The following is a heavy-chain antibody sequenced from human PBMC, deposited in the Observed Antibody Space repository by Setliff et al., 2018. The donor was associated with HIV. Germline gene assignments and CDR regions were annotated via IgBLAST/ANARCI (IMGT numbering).Heavy chain of an antibody. D-gene: IGHD3-10*01. J-gene: IGHJ5*02. CDR1: GGSISNYY. V-gene: IGHV4-4*07. CDR2: IYSSGRT. CDR3: ARDRHSSGLGSYGP. Sequence: PSETLSLTCTVSGGSISNYYWSWIRQPAEKGLEWIGRIYSSGRTNYNPSLKGRVAISVDTSRNQFSLRVTSVTAADTAVYFCARDRHSSGLGSYGPWGPGILVTVSS.